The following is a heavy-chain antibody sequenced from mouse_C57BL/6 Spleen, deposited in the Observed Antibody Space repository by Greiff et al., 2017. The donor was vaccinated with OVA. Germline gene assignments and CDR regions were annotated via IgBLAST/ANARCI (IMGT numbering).Heavy chain of an antibody. CDR2: IDPSDSYT. CDR3: ARGFTTVVATKGYFDY. J-gene: IGHJ2*01. V-gene: IGHV1-69*01. CDR1: GYTFTSYW. Sequence: QVQLQQPGAELVMPGASVKLSCKASGYTFTSYWMHWVKQRPGQGLEWIGEIDPSDSYTNYNQKFKGKSTLTVDKSSSTAYMQLSSLTSEDSAVYYWARGFTTVVATKGYFDYWGQGTTLTVSS. D-gene: IGHD1-1*01.